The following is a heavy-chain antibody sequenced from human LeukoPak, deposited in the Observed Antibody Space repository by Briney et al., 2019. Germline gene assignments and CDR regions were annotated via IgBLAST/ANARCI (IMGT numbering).Heavy chain of an antibody. V-gene: IGHV1-2*04. CDR2: INPNSGGT. D-gene: IGHD6-19*01. Sequence: ASVKVSCKASGYTFTGYYMHWVRQAPGQGLEWMGWINPNSGGTNYAQKFQGWVTMTMDTSISTAYMELSRLRSDDTAVYYCARDMSSGWYVGVLPDYWGQGTLVTVSS. J-gene: IGHJ4*02. CDR3: ARDMSSGWYVGVLPDY. CDR1: GYTFTGYY.